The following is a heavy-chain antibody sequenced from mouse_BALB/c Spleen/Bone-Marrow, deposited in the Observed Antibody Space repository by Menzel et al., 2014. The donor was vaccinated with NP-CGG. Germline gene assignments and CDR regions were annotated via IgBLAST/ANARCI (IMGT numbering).Heavy chain of an antibody. CDR2: INSGGSYT. V-gene: IGHV5-6*02. D-gene: IGHD2-3*01. CDR3: ARRGLYDGSAWFAY. J-gene: IGHJ3*01. Sequence: DVMLVESGGDLVKPGGSLKFSCAASGFTFXSYGMSWVRQTPDKRLEWVATINSGGSYTYYSDSVKGRFTISRDNAKNTLYLQMSSLRSEDTAMYYCARRGLYDGSAWFAYWGQGTLVTVSA. CDR1: GFTFXSYG.